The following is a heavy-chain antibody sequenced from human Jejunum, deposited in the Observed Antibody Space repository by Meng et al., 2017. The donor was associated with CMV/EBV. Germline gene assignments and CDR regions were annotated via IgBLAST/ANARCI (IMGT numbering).Heavy chain of an antibody. Sequence: QVQLKESGPGLVKPSETLSLTCTVSGGSISDYYWSWIRQPAGKGLEWIGRIYSNGATNYNPSLKSRVTMSVDTSKNQFSLKLSSVTAADTAVYFCARDMHREVVIQDYWGQGTLVTVSS. J-gene: IGHJ4*02. CDR2: IYSNGAT. D-gene: IGHD3-10*01. V-gene: IGHV4-4*07. CDR1: GGSISDYY. CDR3: ARDMHREVVIQDY.